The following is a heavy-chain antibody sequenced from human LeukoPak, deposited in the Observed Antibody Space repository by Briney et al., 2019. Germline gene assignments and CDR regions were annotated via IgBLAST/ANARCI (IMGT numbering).Heavy chain of an antibody. V-gene: IGHV4-4*07. CDR1: GGSISSYY. Sequence: PSGTLSLTCAVSGGSISSYYWSWIRQPAGKGLEWIGCIYTSGSTNYNPSLKSRVTMSVDTSKNQFSLKLSSVTAADTAIYYCARGEDVSGYRTDCWGQGTLVTVSS. CDR2: IYTSGST. CDR3: ARGEDVSGYRTDC. D-gene: IGHD3-3*01. J-gene: IGHJ4*02.